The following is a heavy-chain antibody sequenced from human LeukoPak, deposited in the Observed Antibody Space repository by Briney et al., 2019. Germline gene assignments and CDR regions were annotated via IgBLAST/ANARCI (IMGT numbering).Heavy chain of an antibody. J-gene: IGHJ4*02. CDR3: ARITYYYDSSGYYAFDY. V-gene: IGHV2-70*01. CDR1: GFSLSTSGMC. Sequence: SGPTLVNPTQTLTLTCTFSGFSLSTSGMCVSWIRQPPGKALEWLALIDWDDDKYYSTSLKTRLTISKDTSKNQVVLTMTNMDPVDTATYYCARITYYYDSSGYYAFDYWGQGTLVTVSS. CDR2: IDWDDDK. D-gene: IGHD3-22*01.